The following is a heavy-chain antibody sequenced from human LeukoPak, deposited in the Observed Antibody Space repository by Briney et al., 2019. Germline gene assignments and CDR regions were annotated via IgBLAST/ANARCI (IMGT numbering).Heavy chain of an antibody. CDR2: INHSGST. CDR1: GFTFSNAW. CDR3: AREPVVGATSYDY. J-gene: IGHJ4*02. V-gene: IGHV4-34*01. D-gene: IGHD1-26*01. Sequence: GSLRLSCAASGFTFSNAWMSWVRQAPGKGLEWIGEINHSGSTNYNPSLKSRVTISVDTSKNQFSLKLSSVTAADTAVYYCAREPVVGATSYDYWGQGTLVTVSS.